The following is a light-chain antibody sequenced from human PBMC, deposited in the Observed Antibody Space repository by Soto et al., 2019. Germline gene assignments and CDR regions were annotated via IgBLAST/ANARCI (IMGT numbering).Light chain of an antibody. V-gene: IGKV1-5*01. Sequence: DIQMTQSPSTLSASVGDGVTITCRASQSISSWLAWYQQKPGKAPNLLIYDASSLESVVPSRFSGSGSGTEFTLTSSSLRPDDFATYYCQQYNTYSTFGQGTRVEI. J-gene: IGKJ1*01. CDR3: QQYNTYST. CDR2: DAS. CDR1: QSISSW.